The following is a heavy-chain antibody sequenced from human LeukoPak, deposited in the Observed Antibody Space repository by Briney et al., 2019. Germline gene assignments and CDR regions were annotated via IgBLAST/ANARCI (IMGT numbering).Heavy chain of an antibody. V-gene: IGHV4-59*12. CDR2: IYYSGST. CDR1: GGSISSYY. D-gene: IGHD4-17*01. CDR3: ARLYDDYGDYGLDY. J-gene: IGHJ4*02. Sequence: PSETLSLTCTVSGGSISSYYWSWIRQPPGKGLEWIGYIYYSGSTNYNPSLKSRVTISVDTSKNQFSLKLSSVTAADTAVYYCARLYDDYGDYGLDYWGQGTLVTVSS.